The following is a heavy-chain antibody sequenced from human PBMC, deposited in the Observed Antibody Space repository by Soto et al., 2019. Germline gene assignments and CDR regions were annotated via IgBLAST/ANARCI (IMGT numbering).Heavy chain of an antibody. Sequence: GGSLRLSCAASGFTFSSYAMSWVRQAPGKGLEWVSAISGSGGSTYYADSVKGRFTISRDNSKNTLYLQMNSLRAEDTAVYYCAKDFWGGYYDILTGYFGPTQNYYMDVWGKGTTVTVSS. D-gene: IGHD3-9*01. CDR3: AKDFWGGYYDILTGYFGPTQNYYMDV. CDR1: GFTFSSYA. V-gene: IGHV3-23*01. CDR2: ISGSGGST. J-gene: IGHJ6*03.